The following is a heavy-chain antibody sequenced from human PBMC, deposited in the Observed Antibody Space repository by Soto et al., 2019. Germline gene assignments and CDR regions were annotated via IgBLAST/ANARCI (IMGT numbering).Heavy chain of an antibody. CDR1: GFTFSRHA. Sequence: PGGSLRLSCAASGFTFSRHAIHWVRLTPGRGLEWVLAISRDGSYIYYTDSVKGRFTVSRDNSKNTVFVQMNRLIPDDTALYFCARTRNGGVADSFDFWGQGTRVTVSS. D-gene: IGHD3-3*01. CDR2: ISRDGSYI. J-gene: IGHJ4*02. CDR3: ARTRNGGVADSFDF. V-gene: IGHV3-30*04.